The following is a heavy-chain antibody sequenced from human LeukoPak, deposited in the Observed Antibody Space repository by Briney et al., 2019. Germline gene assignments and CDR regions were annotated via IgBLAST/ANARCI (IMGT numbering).Heavy chain of an antibody. CDR3: ARDTVGVLDY. V-gene: IGHV3-7*01. D-gene: IGHD2-21*01. Sequence: PGGSLRLSCAASGFTFSKSWMAWVRQVPGKGLEWVANIKEDAGTKHYAGSVEGRFTISRDNAKNLVYLQMNSLRADGTAIYHCARDTVGVLDYWGQGALVTVSS. CDR1: GFTFSKSW. J-gene: IGHJ4*02. CDR2: IKEDAGTK.